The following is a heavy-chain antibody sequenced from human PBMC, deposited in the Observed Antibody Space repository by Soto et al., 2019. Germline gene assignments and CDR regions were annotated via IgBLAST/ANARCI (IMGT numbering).Heavy chain of an antibody. CDR3: ARGGISHWAYFYYMDV. Sequence: QVQLQQWGAGLLKPSETLSLTCVVSGGSLSDYFWSWIRQPPGMALEWIGEINHLGSINYNPSLKSRVTMSVDTSNNPFSLTLNSVTAADTATYYCARGGISHWAYFYYMDVWDRGTTVTVSS. D-gene: IGHD2-21*01. V-gene: IGHV4-34*01. CDR1: GGSLSDYF. J-gene: IGHJ6*03. CDR2: INHLGSI.